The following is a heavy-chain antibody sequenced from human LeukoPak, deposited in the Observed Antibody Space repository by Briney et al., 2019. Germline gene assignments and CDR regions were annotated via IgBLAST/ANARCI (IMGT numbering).Heavy chain of an antibody. V-gene: IGHV3-48*01. J-gene: IGHJ4*02. CDR1: GFTFSSYS. CDR3: ARDPHSLDY. CDR2: IAYTGTI. Sequence: GGSLRLSCTASGFTFSSYSMNWVRQAPGKGLEWVAYIAYTGTINYADSVRGRFAISRDNAKSSLFLQLNSLRAEDTAVYYCARDPHSLDYWGQGTLVTVSS.